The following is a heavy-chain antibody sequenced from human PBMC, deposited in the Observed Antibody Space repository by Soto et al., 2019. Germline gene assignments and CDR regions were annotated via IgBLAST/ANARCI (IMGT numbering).Heavy chain of an antibody. V-gene: IGHV3-48*01. CDR3: ARGPDAGWYFVFSV. CDR2: ISGSSTTI. J-gene: IGHJ4*03. CDR1: GFTFSSYA. Sequence: EVQLVESGGGLVQPGGSLRLSCAASGFTFSSYAMNWVRQAPGKGLEWVSYISGSSTTIWYADSVKGRFTISRDNGKNSLYPQLNSLTAEDTAVYYCARGPDAGWYFVFSVGAHGTLVTVSS. D-gene: IGHD1-20*01.